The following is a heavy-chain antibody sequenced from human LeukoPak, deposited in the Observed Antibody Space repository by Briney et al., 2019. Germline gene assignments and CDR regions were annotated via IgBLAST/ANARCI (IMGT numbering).Heavy chain of an antibody. D-gene: IGHD3-10*01. Sequence: ASVKVSCQASGYAFSTYSITWVRQAPGQGLEWMGWIDPYNGDTNYAQKFQGRVTMTTDTSTSTAYIHLTSLKSDDTAVYYCARQLWFGRRNDYWGQGTLVTVSS. CDR1: GYAFSTYS. J-gene: IGHJ4*02. CDR3: ARQLWFGRRNDY. V-gene: IGHV1-18*01. CDR2: IDPYNGDT.